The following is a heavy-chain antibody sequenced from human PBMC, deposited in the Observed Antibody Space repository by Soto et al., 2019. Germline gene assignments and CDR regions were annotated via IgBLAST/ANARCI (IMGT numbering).Heavy chain of an antibody. J-gene: IGHJ6*02. CDR1: GFTFSNAW. V-gene: IGHV3-15*07. Sequence: GGSLRLSCAASGFTFSNAWMNWVRQAPGKGLEWVGRIKSKTDGGTTNYAEPVKGRFTISRDDSKNTLYLQMNSLRAEDTAVYYCARGLIAAAGTDDYYYYYGMDVWGQGTTVTVSS. CDR3: ARGLIAAAGTDDYYYYYGMDV. D-gene: IGHD6-13*01. CDR2: IKSKTDGGTT.